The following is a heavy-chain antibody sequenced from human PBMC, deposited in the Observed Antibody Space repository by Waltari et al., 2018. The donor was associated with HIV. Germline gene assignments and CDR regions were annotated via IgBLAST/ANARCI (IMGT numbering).Heavy chain of an antibody. J-gene: IGHJ6*02. CDR2: INPNSGGT. Sequence: QLQLVQSGAEVKKPGASVKVSCKPSGYPFTGSSMPWVRPAPGQGLEWMGRINPNSGGTNYAQQFQGRVTMTRDTSISTAYMELSRLRSDDTAVYYCAREGARMTTMIYYYYGMDVWGQGTTVTVSS. V-gene: IGHV1-2*06. CDR1: GYPFTGSS. D-gene: IGHD4-4*01. CDR3: AREGARMTTMIYYYYGMDV.